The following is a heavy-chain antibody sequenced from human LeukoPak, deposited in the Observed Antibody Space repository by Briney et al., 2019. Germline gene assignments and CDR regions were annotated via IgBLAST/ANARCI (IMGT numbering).Heavy chain of an antibody. D-gene: IGHD4-17*01. CDR2: VYTSGST. V-gene: IGHV4-4*07. CDR1: GDSISNYY. J-gene: IGHJ6*03. Sequence: PSETLSLTCSVSGDSISNYYWSWIRQPAGKGLEWIGHVYTSGSTNYNPSLKSRVTISVDTSKNQFSLKLSSVTAADTAVYYCARESTTNYYYYMDVWGKGTTVTVSS. CDR3: ARESTTNYYYYMDV.